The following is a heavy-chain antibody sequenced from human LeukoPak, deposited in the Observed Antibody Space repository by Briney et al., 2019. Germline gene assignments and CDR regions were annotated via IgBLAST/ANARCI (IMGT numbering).Heavy chain of an antibody. J-gene: IGHJ4*02. CDR3: ASLDRRFSSSPEVDY. CDR1: GGSFSGYY. Sequence: PSETLSLTCAVYGGSFSGYYWSWIRQPPGKGLEWSGYIYYSGSTNYNPSLKSRVTISVDTSKNQFSLKLSSVTAADTAVYYCASLDRRFSSSPEVDYWGQGTLVTVSS. CDR2: IYYSGST. D-gene: IGHD6-6*01. V-gene: IGHV4-59*01.